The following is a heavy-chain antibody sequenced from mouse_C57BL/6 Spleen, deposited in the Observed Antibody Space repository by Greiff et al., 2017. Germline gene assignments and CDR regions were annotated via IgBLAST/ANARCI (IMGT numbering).Heavy chain of an antibody. D-gene: IGHD2-3*01. J-gene: IGHJ3*01. CDR2: FHPYHDDT. CDR3: ARECDDGFLFAY. V-gene: IGHV1-47*01. CDR1: GYTFTTYP. Sequence: VQLQQSGADLVKPGASVKMSCKASGYTFTTYPIEWMKQNHGKSLAWIGNFHPYHDDTKYKEKFKGKATFTVEKSSSTVYLELSRLSSYVSAVYYCARECDDGFLFAYWGQVTLFTVSA.